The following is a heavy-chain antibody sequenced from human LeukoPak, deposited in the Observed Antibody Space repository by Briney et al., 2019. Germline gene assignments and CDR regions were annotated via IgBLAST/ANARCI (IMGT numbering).Heavy chain of an antibody. CDR2: IHNSGRT. CDR3: ARHGTISSESYFDY. Sequence: SETLSLTCSVSGGSVSSYYWSWIRQPPGKGLEWIGYIHNSGRTNYNPSLKTRVTGLVDTSKNQGSLRLSSVTAADTAVYYCARHGTISSESYFDYWGRGALVTVSS. J-gene: IGHJ4*02. V-gene: IGHV4-59*08. CDR1: GGSVSSYY. D-gene: IGHD1-14*01.